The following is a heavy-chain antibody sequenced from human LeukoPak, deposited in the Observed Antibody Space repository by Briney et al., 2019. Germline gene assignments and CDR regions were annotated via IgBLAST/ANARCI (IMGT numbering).Heavy chain of an antibody. J-gene: IGHJ2*01. CDR3: VRDLNWYFDL. V-gene: IGHV3-74*01. CDR1: GCTFSSYC. Sequence: GGSLTLSCAASGCTFSSYCMHWVRHAPAKGLVWVSRINSDGSSTSYADSVKGRFTISRDNAKNTLYLRMSSLRADVTAVYYCVRDLNWYFDLWGRGTVVTVSS. CDR2: INSDGSST.